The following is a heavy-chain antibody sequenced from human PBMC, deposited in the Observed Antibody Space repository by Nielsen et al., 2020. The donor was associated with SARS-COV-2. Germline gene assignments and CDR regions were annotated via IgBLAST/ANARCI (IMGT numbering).Heavy chain of an antibody. CDR1: GYTFSTSY. J-gene: IGHJ6*04. Sequence: ASVKVSCKASGYTFSTSYMHWVRQATGQRLEWMGWMSAADGRTTYSQKFQGRVTTTRDTSATTVYLELSSLTSEDTAVYYCARDTGNWYMDVWGKGTSVTVSS. CDR2: MSAADGRT. CDR3: ARDTGNWYMDV. V-gene: IGHV1-3*01. D-gene: IGHD6-13*01.